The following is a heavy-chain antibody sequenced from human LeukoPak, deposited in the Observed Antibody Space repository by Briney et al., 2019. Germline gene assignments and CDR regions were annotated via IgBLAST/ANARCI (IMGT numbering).Heavy chain of an antibody. J-gene: IGHJ4*02. CDR2: LSGSGGST. V-gene: IGHV3-23*01. Sequence: GSLRLSCAASGFTFSSYGMNWVRQAPGKGLEWVSGLSGSGGSTYYADSVKGRFTISRDNSKNTLFLQINSLRAEDTALYYCATARLSVAGPFDYWGQGTLVTVSS. D-gene: IGHD6-19*01. CDR1: GFTFSSYG. CDR3: ATARLSVAGPFDY.